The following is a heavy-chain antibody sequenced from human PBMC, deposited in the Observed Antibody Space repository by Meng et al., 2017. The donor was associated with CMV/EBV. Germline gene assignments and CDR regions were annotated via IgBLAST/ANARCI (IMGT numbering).Heavy chain of an antibody. CDR1: SSGSYY. D-gene: IGHD2-2*01. CDR3: ARVRGDIVVVPATNWFDP. Sequence: SSGSYYLSWIRQPPGKGLEWIGYIYYSGSTNYNPSLKSRVTISVDTSKNQFSLKLSSVTAADTAVYYCARVRGDIVVVPATNWFDPWGQGTLVTVSS. CDR2: IYYSGST. J-gene: IGHJ5*02. V-gene: IGHV4-61*01.